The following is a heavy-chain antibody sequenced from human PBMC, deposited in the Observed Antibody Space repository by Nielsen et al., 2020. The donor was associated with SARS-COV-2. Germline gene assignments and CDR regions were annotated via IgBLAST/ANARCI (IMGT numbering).Heavy chain of an antibody. CDR1: GFPLSSYE. CDR3: ARVGSYGDPEYLDY. J-gene: IGHJ4*02. D-gene: IGHD4/OR15-4a*01. Sequence: GSLRLSCAASGFPLSSYELNWVRQAPGKGLEWVGNIKLDGSEKYYVDSVKGRFTISRDNARNTLYLQMNSLRVEDTAVYYCARVGSYGDPEYLDYWGQGALVTVSS. CDR2: IKLDGSEK. V-gene: IGHV3-7*01.